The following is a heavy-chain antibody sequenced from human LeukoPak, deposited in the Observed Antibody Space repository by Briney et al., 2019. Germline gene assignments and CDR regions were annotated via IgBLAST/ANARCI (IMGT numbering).Heavy chain of an antibody. CDR3: AREVGYSSSWYGHYYYYMDV. D-gene: IGHD6-13*01. V-gene: IGHV1-2*02. Sequence: ASVKVSCKTSRYTFTGYYLHWVRQAPGQGLEWMGWINPSSGDTNYAQRFQGRVTMTRDTSIGTAYMELKSLISDDTAVFYCAREVGYSSSWYGHYYYYMDVWGKGTTVTISS. J-gene: IGHJ6*03. CDR1: RYTFTGYY. CDR2: INPSSGDT.